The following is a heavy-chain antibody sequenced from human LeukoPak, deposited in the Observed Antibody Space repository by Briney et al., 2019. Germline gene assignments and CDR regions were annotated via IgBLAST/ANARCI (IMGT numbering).Heavy chain of an antibody. CDR2: ISYDGSNK. CDR3: ARYHIVVVPAATNWFDP. CDR1: GFTFSSYG. V-gene: IGHV3-30*03. Sequence: GRSLRLSCAASGFTFSSYGMHWVRQAPGKGLEWVAVISYDGSNKYYADSVKGRFTISRDNSKNTLYLQMNSLRAEDTAVYYCARYHIVVVPAATNWFDPWGQGTLVTVSS. D-gene: IGHD2-2*01. J-gene: IGHJ5*02.